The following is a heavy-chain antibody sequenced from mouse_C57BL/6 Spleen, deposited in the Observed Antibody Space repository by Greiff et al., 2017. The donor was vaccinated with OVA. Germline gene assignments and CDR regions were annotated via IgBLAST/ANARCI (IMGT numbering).Heavy chain of an antibody. D-gene: IGHD1-1*01. CDR1: GYSITSGYY. CDR3: ARGTTVVDAWFAY. V-gene: IGHV3-6*01. Sequence: VQLQQSGPGLVKPSQSLSLTCSVTGYSITSGYYWNWIRQFPGNKLEWMGYISYDGRNNYNPSLKNRISITRDTSKNQFFLKLNSVTTEDTATYYCARGTTVVDAWFAYWGQGTLVTVSA. CDR2: ISYDGRN. J-gene: IGHJ3*01.